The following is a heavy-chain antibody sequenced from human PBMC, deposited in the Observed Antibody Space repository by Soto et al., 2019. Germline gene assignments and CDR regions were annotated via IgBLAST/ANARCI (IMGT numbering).Heavy chain of an antibody. CDR1: GFTFSAYS. J-gene: IGHJ4*02. CDR2: ISSSSSDI. Sequence: GGSLRLSCAVSGFTFSAYSMNWVRQAPGKGLEWVSSISSSSSDIYYADSVKGRFTISRDNAKNSVFLQMNSLRAEDTAVYYCARYPGGSSTPWDYWGQGTLVNVSS. CDR3: ARYPGGSSTPWDY. V-gene: IGHV3-21*06. D-gene: IGHD3-10*01.